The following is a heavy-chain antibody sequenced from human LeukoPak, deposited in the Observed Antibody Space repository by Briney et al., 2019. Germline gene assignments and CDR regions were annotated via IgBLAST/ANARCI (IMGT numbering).Heavy chain of an antibody. J-gene: IGHJ4*02. D-gene: IGHD2-2*01. V-gene: IGHV1-2*02. CDR1: GYTFTGYY. CDR3: ARDLCSSTSCPFDY. Sequence: ASAKVSCKASGYTFTGYYMHWVRQAPGQGLEWMGWINPNSGGTNYAQKFQGRVTMTRDTSISTAYMELSRLRSDDTAVYYCARDLCSSTSCPFDYWGQGTLVTVSS. CDR2: INPNSGGT.